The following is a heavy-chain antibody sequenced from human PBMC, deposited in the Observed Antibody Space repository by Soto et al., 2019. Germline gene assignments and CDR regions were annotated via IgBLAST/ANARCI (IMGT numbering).Heavy chain of an antibody. V-gene: IGHV2-5*02. CDR1: GFSLSTHGVG. D-gene: IGHD1-1*01. J-gene: IGHJ4*02. CDR3: AHRVALGGNWNGGSFDF. CDR2: IYWDNDK. Sequence: QITLKESGPTRVRPTQTLTLTCTFSGFSLSTHGVGVGWIRQPPGKALEGLALIYWDNDKRYTSSLKNRLTITKDTSRNQVVLTVTNMDPVDTATYYCAHRVALGGNWNGGSFDFWGPGVLVTVSS.